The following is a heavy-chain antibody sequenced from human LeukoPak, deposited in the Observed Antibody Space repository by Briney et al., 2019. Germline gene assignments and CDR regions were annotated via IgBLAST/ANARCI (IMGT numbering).Heavy chain of an antibody. V-gene: IGHV3-23*01. CDR1: GFTFSSYA. CDR2: ISGSGGST. J-gene: IGHJ3*01. CDR3: ARDGGSGTRFYG. Sequence: PGGSLRLSCAASGFTFSSYAMSWVRQAPGKGLEWVSAISGSGGSTYYADSVKGRFTISRDNSKNTPYLQMNSLRAEDTAVYYCARDGGSGTRFYGWGQGTMVTVSS. D-gene: IGHD6-19*01.